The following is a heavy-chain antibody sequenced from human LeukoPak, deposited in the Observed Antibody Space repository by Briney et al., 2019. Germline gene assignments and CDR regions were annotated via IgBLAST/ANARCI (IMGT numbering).Heavy chain of an antibody. CDR1: GFTFSSNS. CDR2: ISYDGTNK. CDR3: ARDGEGYCSSTSCYGTY. D-gene: IGHD2-2*01. Sequence: GGSLRLSCAASGFTFSSNSMNWVRQAPGKGLEWVAVISYDGTNKYYVDSVKGRFTISRDNSKNTLYLLMNSLRAEDTAVYYCARDGEGYCSSTSCYGTYWGQGTLVTVSS. V-gene: IGHV3-30*03. J-gene: IGHJ4*02.